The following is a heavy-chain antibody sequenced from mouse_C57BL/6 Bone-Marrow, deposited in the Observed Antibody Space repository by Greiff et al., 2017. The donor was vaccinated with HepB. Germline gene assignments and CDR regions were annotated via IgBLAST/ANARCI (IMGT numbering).Heavy chain of an antibody. CDR3: ARRDYSRGAMDY. V-gene: IGHV7-3*01. CDR1: GFTFTDYY. D-gene: IGHD1-1*01. J-gene: IGHJ4*01. CDR2: IRNKANGYTT. Sequence: EVKLMESGGGLVQPGGSLSLSCAASGFTFTDYYMSWVRQPPGKALEWLGFIRNKANGYTTEYSASVKGRFTISRDNSQSILYLQMNALRAEDSATYYCARRDYSRGAMDYWGQGTSVTVSS.